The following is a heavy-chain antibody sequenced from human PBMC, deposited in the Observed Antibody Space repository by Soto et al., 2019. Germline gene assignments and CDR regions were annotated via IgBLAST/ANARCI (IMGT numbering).Heavy chain of an antibody. Sequence: PSGTLALTCTVSGGSISSWCYYWSWIRQHPGKGLEWIGYIYYSGSTYYNPSLKSRVTADESTGTAYMELGSLRSEDTAVYYCARGREQKHYWGQGTLVTVS. CDR3: ARGREQKHY. CDR1: GGSISSWCYY. D-gene: IGHD6-13*01. V-gene: IGHV4-31*03. J-gene: IGHJ4*02. CDR2: IYYSGST.